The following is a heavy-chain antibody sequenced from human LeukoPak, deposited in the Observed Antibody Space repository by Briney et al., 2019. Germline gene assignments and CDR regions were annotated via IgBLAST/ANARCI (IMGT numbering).Heavy chain of an antibody. V-gene: IGHV1-46*01. CDR2: INPSGGSA. CDR3: ARVFTPGRFDY. CDR1: GYSFTSYY. Sequence: ASVKASCKASGYSFTSYYMHWVRQAPGQGLEWMGIINPSGGSASYAQKFQGRVTMTSDTSTSTVYTEVSSLRSEDTAVYYCARVFTPGRFDYWGQGTLVTVSS. J-gene: IGHJ4*02.